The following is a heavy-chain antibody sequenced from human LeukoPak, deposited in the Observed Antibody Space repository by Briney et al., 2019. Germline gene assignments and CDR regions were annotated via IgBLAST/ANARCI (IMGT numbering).Heavy chain of an antibody. D-gene: IGHD1-14*01. CDR3: ARRRSSTGDAFDI. Sequence: SETLSLTCTVSGGSISSSSYYWGWVRQPPGKGLEWIGSIYYSGSTNYNPSLKSRVTISVDTSKNQFSLKLSSVTAADTAVYYCARRRSSTGDAFDIWGQGTMVTVSS. CDR2: IYYSGST. J-gene: IGHJ3*02. V-gene: IGHV4-39*07. CDR1: GGSISSSSYY.